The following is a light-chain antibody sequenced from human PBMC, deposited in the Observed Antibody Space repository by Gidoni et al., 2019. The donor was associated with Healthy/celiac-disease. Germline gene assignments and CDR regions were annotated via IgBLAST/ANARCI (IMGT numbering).Light chain of an antibody. CDR1: SSNIGSNY. J-gene: IGLJ3*02. V-gene: IGLV1-47*01. Sequence: QSVLTQPPSASGTPGQRVTISCSGSSSNIGSNYVYWYQQLPRTAPKLLIYRNNQRPSGVPDRFSGSKSGTSASLAISGLRSEDEADYYCAAWDDSLRGWVFGGGTKLTVL. CDR3: AAWDDSLRGWV. CDR2: RNN.